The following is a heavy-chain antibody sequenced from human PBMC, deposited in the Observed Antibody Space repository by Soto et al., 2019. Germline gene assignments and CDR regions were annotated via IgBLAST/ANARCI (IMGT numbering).Heavy chain of an antibody. CDR1: GGTFSSYA. Sequence: QVQLVQSGAEVKKPGSSVKVSCKASGGTFSSYAISWVRQAPGQGLEWMGGIIPIFGTANYAQKFQGRVTITADESTSTAYMELSSLRSEDTAVYYCARDHYYDSSGYYYGRGGFDPWGQGTLATVSS. V-gene: IGHV1-69*12. CDR3: ARDHYYDSSGYYYGRGGFDP. CDR2: IIPIFGTA. D-gene: IGHD3-22*01. J-gene: IGHJ5*02.